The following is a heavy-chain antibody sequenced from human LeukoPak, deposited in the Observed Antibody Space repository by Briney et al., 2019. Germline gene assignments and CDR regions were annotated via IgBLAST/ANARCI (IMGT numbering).Heavy chain of an antibody. J-gene: IGHJ5*02. D-gene: IGHD3-22*01. Sequence: GGSLRLSCAAPGFIFNNYGLIWVRQAPGKGLEWVSAISNDGGGTNYADFVRGRFTISRDNSKNTLFLQMNSLRAEDTALYYCAKGSSGYFADLWGQGTLVTVSS. CDR3: AKGSSGYFADL. V-gene: IGHV3-23*01. CDR1: GFIFNNYG. CDR2: ISNDGGGT.